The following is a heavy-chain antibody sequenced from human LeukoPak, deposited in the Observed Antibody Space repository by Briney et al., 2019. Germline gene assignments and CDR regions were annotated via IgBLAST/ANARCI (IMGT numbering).Heavy chain of an antibody. CDR1: GVTFSDYA. D-gene: IGHD5-18*01. J-gene: IGHJ4*02. CDR2: IGGIGDTS. V-gene: IGHV3-64*02. Sequence: GGSLRLSCAASGVTFSDYAMHWVRQAPGKGLEYVSAIGGIGDTSYYADSVKGRFTISRDNSKNTVYLQMGSLRTEDTAVYYCATRHEYSYPYWGQGTLVTVSS. CDR3: ATRHEYSYPY.